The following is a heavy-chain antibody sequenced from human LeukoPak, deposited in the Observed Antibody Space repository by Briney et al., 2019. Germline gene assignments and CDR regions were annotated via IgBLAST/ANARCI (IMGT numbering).Heavy chain of an antibody. CDR3: ARDYWWNYDY. CDR1: GFTFISYA. Sequence: GGSLRLSCAASGFTFISYAMSWVRQAPGKGLEWVSAVSGSGGSTYYPGSVRGRFTISRDNSKNTIYLQMDSLRAEDTAIYYCARDYWWNYDYWGQGTLVTVSS. J-gene: IGHJ4*02. V-gene: IGHV3-23*01. CDR2: VSGSGGST. D-gene: IGHD1-7*01.